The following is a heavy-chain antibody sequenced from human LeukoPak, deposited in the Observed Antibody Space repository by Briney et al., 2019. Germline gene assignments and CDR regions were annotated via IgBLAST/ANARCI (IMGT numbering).Heavy chain of an antibody. CDR3: ARGLEYKENFDY. J-gene: IGHJ4*02. CDR2: ISCYNGDT. V-gene: IGHV1-18*01. CDR1: GYTFTHHG. Sequence: ASVKVSCKASGYTFTHHGISWVRQAPGQGLEWMGWISCYNGDTMYAQNVQGRVTMTTDTSTRTAYIELRSLRSEDTAVYYCARGLEYKENFDYWGQGTLVTVSS. D-gene: IGHD2/OR15-2a*01.